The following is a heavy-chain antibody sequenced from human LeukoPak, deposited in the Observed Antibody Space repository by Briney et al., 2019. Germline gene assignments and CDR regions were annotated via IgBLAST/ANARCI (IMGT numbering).Heavy chain of an antibody. Sequence: SVKVSCKASGYTFTSYGISWVRQAPGQGLEWMGWISAYNGNTNYAQKLQGRVTMTTDTSTSTAYMELRSLRSDDTAVYYCARETNHYDFWSGHRGDFDYWGQGTLVTVSS. CDR1: GYTFTSYG. CDR2: ISAYNGNT. V-gene: IGHV1-18*01. D-gene: IGHD3-3*01. J-gene: IGHJ4*02. CDR3: ARETNHYDFWSGHRGDFDY.